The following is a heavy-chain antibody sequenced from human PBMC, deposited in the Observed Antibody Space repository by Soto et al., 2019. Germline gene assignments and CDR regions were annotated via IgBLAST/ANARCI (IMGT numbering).Heavy chain of an antibody. Sequence: QVQLVKSGAEVKKPGASVKVSCKASGYTFTSYAMHWVRQAPGQRLEWMGWINAGNGNTKYSQKLQGRVTITRDTSASTAYMEMGSLRSEDTAVYYCARGPGGPDGPGDYWGQGTLFTVSS. D-gene: IGHD2-15*01. CDR1: GYTFTSYA. J-gene: IGHJ4*02. V-gene: IGHV1-3*01. CDR2: INAGNGNT. CDR3: ARGPGGPDGPGDY.